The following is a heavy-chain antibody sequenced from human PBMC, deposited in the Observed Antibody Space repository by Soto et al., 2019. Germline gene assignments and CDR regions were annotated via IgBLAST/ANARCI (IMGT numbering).Heavy chain of an antibody. Sequence: QVQLRQWGAGLLKPSETLSLTCAVFGGSFSDYYWTWIRQPPGKGLEWIGEINHSGTTNYNPSLKRPPTISVDTSNNQFSLKLSSVIAADAAVYYCARKPIYHFFAGYYSVDYWGQGTLVTVSS. D-gene: IGHD3-9*01. CDR3: ARKPIYHFFAGYYSVDY. CDR1: GGSFSDYY. J-gene: IGHJ4*02. V-gene: IGHV4-34*01. CDR2: INHSGTT.